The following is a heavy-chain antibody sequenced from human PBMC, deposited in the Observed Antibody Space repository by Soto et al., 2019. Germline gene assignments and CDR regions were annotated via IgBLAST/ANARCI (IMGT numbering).Heavy chain of an antibody. V-gene: IGHV1-46*01. CDR3: ARVRSSGREFDY. J-gene: IGHJ4*02. D-gene: IGHD6-25*01. CDR2: VDPRDGST. CDR1: GYIFTTYS. Sequence: QVQLVQSGAEMKRPGASVILSCKASGYIFTTYSIHWVRQNAGQGLEWMAKVDPRDGSTGYAQKFRGRVSMAWDTSTGTVSMEVSSLTSDDTATYYCARVRSSGREFDYRGQGTQVTVSS.